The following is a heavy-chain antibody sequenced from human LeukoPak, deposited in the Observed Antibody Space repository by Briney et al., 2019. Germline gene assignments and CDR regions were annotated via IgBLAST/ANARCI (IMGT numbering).Heavy chain of an antibody. D-gene: IGHD3-3*01. CDR1: GYTFTGYY. J-gene: IGHJ6*02. V-gene: IGHV1-2*02. Sequence: ASVKVSCKASGYTFTGYYMHWVRQAPGQGLEWMGWINPNSGGTNYAQKFQGRVTMTRDTSISTAYMELSRLRSDDTAVYYCAREGGSDFWSGYGLDYGMDVWGQGTTVTVSS. CDR3: AREGGSDFWSGYGLDYGMDV. CDR2: INPNSGGT.